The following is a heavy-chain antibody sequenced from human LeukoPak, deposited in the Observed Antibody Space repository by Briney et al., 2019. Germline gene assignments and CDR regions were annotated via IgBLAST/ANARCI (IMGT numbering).Heavy chain of an antibody. CDR2: MNPNSANA. CDR1: GGTFSSYA. CDR3: ARVMTVTRRVFSY. V-gene: IGHV1-8*02. Sequence: SAVKVSCKASGGTFSSYASSWVRQASGQGLEWMGWMNPNSANAGYAQKFQGRVTMTRNTSISTAYMELSSLRSEDTAVYYCARVMTVTRRVFSYWGQGTLVTVSS. D-gene: IGHD1-20*01. J-gene: IGHJ4*02.